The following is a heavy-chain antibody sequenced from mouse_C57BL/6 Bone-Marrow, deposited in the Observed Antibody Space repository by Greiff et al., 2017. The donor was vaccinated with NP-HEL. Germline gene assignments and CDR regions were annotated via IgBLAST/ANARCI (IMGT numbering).Heavy chain of an antibody. J-gene: IGHJ4*01. CDR1: GFSFNTYA. V-gene: IGHV10-1*01. CDR3: VRGSYVYAMDY. Sequence: EVKLMESGGGLVQPKGSLKLSCAASGFSFNTYAMNWVRQAPGKGLEWVARIRSKSNNYATYYADSVKDRFTISRDDSESMLYLQMNNLKTEDTAMYYCVRGSYVYAMDYWGQGTSVTVSS. D-gene: IGHD2-12*01. CDR2: IRSKSNNYAT.